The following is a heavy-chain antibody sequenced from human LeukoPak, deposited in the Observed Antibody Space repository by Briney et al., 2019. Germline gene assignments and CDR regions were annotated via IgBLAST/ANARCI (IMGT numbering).Heavy chain of an antibody. J-gene: IGHJ5*02. D-gene: IGHD3-10*01. CDR1: GFTFSSYW. CDR2: IKQDGSEK. Sequence: GGSLRLSCAASGFTFSSYWMSWVRQAPGKGLEWVANIKQDGSEKYYVDSVKGRFTISRDNAKNSLYLQMNSLRAEDTAVYYCARDSGGSGSYKGGWFDPWGQGTLVTVSS. CDR3: ARDSGGSGSYKGGWFDP. V-gene: IGHV3-7*01.